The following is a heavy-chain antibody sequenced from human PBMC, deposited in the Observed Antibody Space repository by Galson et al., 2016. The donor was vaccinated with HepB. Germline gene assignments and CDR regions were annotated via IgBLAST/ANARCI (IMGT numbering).Heavy chain of an antibody. Sequence: SVKVSCKVSGYTLIELSMHWVRQAPGKGLEWMGGFDSEDGETIYAQKFQGRVTMTEDTSTDTAYTELSSLRSEDTAVYYCATVGASGYDWFDPWGQGTLVTVSS. V-gene: IGHV1-24*01. J-gene: IGHJ5*02. CDR1: GYTLIELS. D-gene: IGHD5-12*01. CDR2: FDSEDGET. CDR3: ATVGASGYDWFDP.